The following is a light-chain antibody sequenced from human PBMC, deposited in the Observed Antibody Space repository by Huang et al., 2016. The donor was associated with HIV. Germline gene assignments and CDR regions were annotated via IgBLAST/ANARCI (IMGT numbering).Light chain of an antibody. CDR2: GAS. Sequence: EIVLTQSPATLSVSPGGRATLSCRASQSVSGSLAWYQQKPGQAPRLRIDGASTRATGVPARFSGSGSGTEFTLTISNLQSEDFAVYYCQQYNNFYTFGPGTRVDIK. V-gene: IGKV3-15*01. CDR1: QSVSGS. J-gene: IGKJ3*01. CDR3: QQYNNFYT.